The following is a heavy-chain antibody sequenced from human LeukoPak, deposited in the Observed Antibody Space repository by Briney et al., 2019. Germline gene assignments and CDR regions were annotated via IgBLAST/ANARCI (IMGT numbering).Heavy chain of an antibody. CDR1: GGSISSSNYY. J-gene: IGHJ3*02. CDR3: ARPGLPGAFDI. V-gene: IGHV4-39*07. Sequence: SETLSLTCTVSGGSISSSNYYWGWIRQPPGEGLEWIGSIYYTGSTYYNPSLKSRITISVDTSKNQFSLKLSSLTAADTAVYYCARPGLPGAFDIWGQGALVTVSS. CDR2: IYYTGST. D-gene: IGHD7-27*01.